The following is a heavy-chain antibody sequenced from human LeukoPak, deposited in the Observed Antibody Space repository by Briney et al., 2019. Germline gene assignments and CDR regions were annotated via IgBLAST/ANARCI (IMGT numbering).Heavy chain of an antibody. CDR1: GFTFSSDA. CDR3: VREGLPGSAFDI. CDR2: ISSSGSVI. D-gene: IGHD2-15*01. J-gene: IGHJ3*02. V-gene: IGHV3-48*04. Sequence: QSGGSLRLSCAASGFTFSSDAMSWVRQAPGKGLEWVSYISSSGSVIYNADSVKGRFTISRDNAKNSLYLQMNSLRAEDTAVYYCVREGLPGSAFDIWGQGTMVTVSS.